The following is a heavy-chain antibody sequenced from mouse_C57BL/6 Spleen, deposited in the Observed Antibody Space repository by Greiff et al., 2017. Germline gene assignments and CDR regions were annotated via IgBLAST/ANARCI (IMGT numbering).Heavy chain of an antibody. CDR1: GFSLTSYG. D-gene: IGHD2-5*01. CDR3: ARKGYSNYEGFAD. CDR2: IWSGGST. V-gene: IGHV2-2*01. J-gene: IGHJ3*01. Sequence: QVQLQQSGPGLVQPSQSLSITCPVSGFSLTSYGVHWVRQSPGKGLEWLGVIWSGGSTDYNAAFISRLSISKDNSKSQVFFKMNSLQADDTAIYYCARKGYSNYEGFADWGQGTLVTVSA.